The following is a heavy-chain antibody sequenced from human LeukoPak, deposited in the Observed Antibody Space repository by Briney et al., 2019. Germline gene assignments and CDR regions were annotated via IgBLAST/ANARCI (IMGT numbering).Heavy chain of an antibody. CDR3: ARTPSTVMVGTADFDF. Sequence: ASVKVSCEASGYSFTSYGVSWVRQAPGQGLEWMGGISVYDGNTNYAQNLQGRVTMTTDISTSTAYMELRSLRSDDTAVYFCARTPSTVMVGTADFDFWGQGTPVTVSS. D-gene: IGHD2-15*01. CDR1: GYSFTSYG. J-gene: IGHJ4*02. CDR2: ISVYDGNT. V-gene: IGHV1-18*01.